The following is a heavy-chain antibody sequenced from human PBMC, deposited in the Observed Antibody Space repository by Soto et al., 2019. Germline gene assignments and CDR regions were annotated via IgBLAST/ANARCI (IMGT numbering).Heavy chain of an antibody. V-gene: IGHV1-69*13. D-gene: IGHD3-10*01. CDR1: GGTFSSYA. CDR3: ARSRIYGSKTYTENYYYYGMDV. Sequence: ASVKVSCKASGGTFSSYAISWVRQAPGQGLEWMGGIIPIFGTANYAQKFQGRVTITADESTSTAYMELSSLRSEDTAVYYCARSRIYGSKTYTENYYYYGMDVWGQGTTVTVSS. J-gene: IGHJ6*02. CDR2: IIPIFGTA.